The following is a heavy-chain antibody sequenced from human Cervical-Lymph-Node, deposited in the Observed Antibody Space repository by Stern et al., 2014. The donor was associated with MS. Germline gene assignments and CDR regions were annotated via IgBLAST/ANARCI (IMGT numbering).Heavy chain of an antibody. Sequence: QVQLQESGPGLVKPSETLSLTCTVSGASISNFHWSWIRQSPGKGLEWIGYIYYIRTTNYNDALKSRVTMSLDKTKNQFSLKLTSVTAADTAVYFCASGPRNGDWAYYFDYWGQGALVTVSS. J-gene: IGHJ4*02. D-gene: IGHD4-17*01. CDR1: GASISNFH. V-gene: IGHV4-59*12. CDR3: ASGPRNGDWAYYFDY. CDR2: IYYIRTT.